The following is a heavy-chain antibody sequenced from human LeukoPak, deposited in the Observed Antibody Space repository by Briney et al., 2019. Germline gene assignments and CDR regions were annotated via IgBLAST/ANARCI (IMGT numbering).Heavy chain of an antibody. J-gene: IGHJ4*02. Sequence: ASVKVSCKASGYTFTGYYMHWVRQAPGQGLEWMGWINPNSGGTNYALKFQGRVTMTRDTSISTAYMELSRLRSDDTAVYYCAREAAAGTDFDFDYWGQGTLVTVSS. CDR2: INPNSGGT. D-gene: IGHD6-13*01. V-gene: IGHV1-2*02. CDR1: GYTFTGYY. CDR3: AREAAAGTDFDFDY.